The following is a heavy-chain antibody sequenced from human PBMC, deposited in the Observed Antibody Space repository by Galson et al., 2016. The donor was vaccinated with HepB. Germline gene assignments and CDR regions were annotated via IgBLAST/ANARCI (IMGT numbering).Heavy chain of an antibody. V-gene: IGHV3-48*04. J-gene: IGHJ5*02. Sequence: SLRLSCAASGFTLSSYSMNWVRQAPGKGLQWISYINRGGDTTYYADSLKGRFTISRDNGKNSLYLQMISLGGEDTAVYYCARSLYGSGVLTQRPFDTWGQGTLVTVSS. CDR1: GFTLSSYS. CDR3: ARSLYGSGVLTQRPFDT. D-gene: IGHD3-10*01. CDR2: INRGGDTT.